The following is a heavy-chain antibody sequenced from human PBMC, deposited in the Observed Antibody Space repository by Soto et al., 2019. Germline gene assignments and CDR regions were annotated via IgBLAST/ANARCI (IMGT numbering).Heavy chain of an antibody. Sequence: SVKVSCKASVGTFSSYAISWVRQAPGQGLEWMGGIIPIFGTANYAQKFQGRVTITADESTSTAYMELSSLRSEDTAVYYCAVGVTTVYYYYYGMDVWGQGPTVTVSS. V-gene: IGHV1-69*13. CDR2: IIPIFGTA. CDR1: VGTFSSYA. J-gene: IGHJ6*02. CDR3: AVGVTTVYYYYYGMDV. D-gene: IGHD4-17*01.